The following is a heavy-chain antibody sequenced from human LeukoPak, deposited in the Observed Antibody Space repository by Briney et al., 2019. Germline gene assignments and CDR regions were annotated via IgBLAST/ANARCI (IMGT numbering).Heavy chain of an antibody. CDR1: GFTFSSYS. CDR2: ISYDGSNK. CDR3: AIYGSGEIDY. V-gene: IGHV3-30*03. D-gene: IGHD3-10*01. J-gene: IGHJ4*02. Sequence: PGGSLRLSCAASGFTFSSYSMNWVRQAPGKGLEWVAVISYDGSNKYYADSVKGRFTISRDNSKNTLYLQMNSLRAEDTAVYYCAIYGSGEIDYWGQGTLVTASS.